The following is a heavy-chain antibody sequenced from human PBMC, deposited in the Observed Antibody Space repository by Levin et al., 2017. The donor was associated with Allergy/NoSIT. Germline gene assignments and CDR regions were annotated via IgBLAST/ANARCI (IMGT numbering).Heavy chain of an antibody. CDR1: GFTFSSYA. CDR2: ISGSGGST. CDR3: AKSLTQYSSGWDDWYFDL. J-gene: IGHJ2*01. V-gene: IGHV3-23*01. D-gene: IGHD6-19*01. Sequence: GGSLRLSCAASGFTFSSYAMSWVRQAPGKGLEWVSAISGSGGSTYYADSVKGRFTISRDNSKNTLYLQMNSLRAEDTAVYYCAKSLTQYSSGWDDWYFDLWGRGTLVTVSS.